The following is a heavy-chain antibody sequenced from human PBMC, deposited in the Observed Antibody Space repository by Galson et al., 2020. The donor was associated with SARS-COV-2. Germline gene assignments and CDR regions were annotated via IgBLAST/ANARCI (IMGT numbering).Heavy chain of an antibody. D-gene: IGHD2-15*01. CDR2: MRSETDGGTI. CDR3: TRCSWNYYYYGMDV. Sequence: GGSLRLSCAASGLTFSDAWMTWVRQAPGKGLEWVGRMRSETDGGTIEYAAPVKGRFIISRDDSKKTLYLQMNSLKTEDTAVYYCTRCSWNYYYYGMDVWGQGTTVTVSS. J-gene: IGHJ6*02. CDR1: GLTFSDAW. V-gene: IGHV3-15*01.